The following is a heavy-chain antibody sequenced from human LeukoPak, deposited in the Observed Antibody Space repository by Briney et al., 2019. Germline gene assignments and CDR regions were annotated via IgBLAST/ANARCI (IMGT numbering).Heavy chain of an antibody. J-gene: IGHJ6*02. CDR1: GFTFDDYA. D-gene: IGHD5-12*01. V-gene: IGHV3-43D*03. Sequence: GGSLRLSCAASGFTFDDYAMHWVRQAPGKGLEWVSLISWDGGSTYYADSVKGRFTISRDNSKNSLYLQMNSLRAEDTALYYCAKDIVATITENYYGMDVWGQGTTVTVSS. CDR2: ISWDGGST. CDR3: AKDIVATITENYYGMDV.